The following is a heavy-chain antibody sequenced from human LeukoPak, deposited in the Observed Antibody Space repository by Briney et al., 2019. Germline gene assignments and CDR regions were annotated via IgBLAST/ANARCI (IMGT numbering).Heavy chain of an antibody. CDR2: ISGSGGST. CDR3: AKDPRTIRYYYDSSGYYSPFDY. CDR1: GFTFSSYA. V-gene: IGHV3-23*01. D-gene: IGHD3-22*01. J-gene: IGHJ4*02. Sequence: PGGSLRLSCAASGFTFSSYAMSWVRQAPGKGLEWVSAISGSGGSTYYADSVKGRFTISRDNSKNTLYLQMNSLRAEDTAVYYCAKDPRTIRYYYDSSGYYSPFDYWGQGTLVTVSS.